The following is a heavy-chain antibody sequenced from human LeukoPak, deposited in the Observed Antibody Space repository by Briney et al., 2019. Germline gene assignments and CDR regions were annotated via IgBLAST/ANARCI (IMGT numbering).Heavy chain of an antibody. D-gene: IGHD3-22*01. CDR1: GYTFTGYY. CDR3: ARSLPPYYYDSSGYSNYFDY. J-gene: IGHJ4*02. CDR2: INPNSGGT. V-gene: IGHV1-2*02. Sequence: VASVKVSCKASGYTFTGYYMHWVRQAPGQGLEWMGWINPNSGGTNYAQKFQGRVTMTRDTSISTAYMELSRLRSDDTAVYYCARSLPPYYYDSSGYSNYFDYWGQGTLVTVSS.